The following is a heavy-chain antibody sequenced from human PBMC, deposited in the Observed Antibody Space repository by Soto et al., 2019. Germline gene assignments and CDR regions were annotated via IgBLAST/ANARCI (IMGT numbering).Heavy chain of an antibody. CDR2: ISYDGSNK. D-gene: IGHD5-12*01. CDR1: GFTFSSYA. CDR3: ARGPSRLDVDIVATIWLFASYGMDV. Sequence: GGSLRLSCAASGFTFSSYAMHWVRQAPGKGLEWVAVISYDGSNKYYADSVKGRFTISRDNSKNTLNLQMDSRRTEDTAVYYWARGPSRLDVDIVATIWLFASYGMDVWGQGTTVTVSS. V-gene: IGHV3-30-3*01. J-gene: IGHJ6*02.